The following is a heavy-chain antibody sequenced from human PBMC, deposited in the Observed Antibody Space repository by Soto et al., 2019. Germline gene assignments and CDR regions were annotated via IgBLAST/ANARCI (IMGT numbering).Heavy chain of an antibody. CDR1: GYTFTGYY. CDR2: INPNSGGT. D-gene: IGHD3-10*01. Sequence: GASVKVSCKASGYTFTGYYMHWVRQAPGQGLEWMGWINPNSGGTNYAQKFQGWVTMTRDTSISTAYMELSRLRSDDTAVYYCARDSAMVRGLIPKKPTNYGMDVWGQGTTVTVSS. V-gene: IGHV1-2*04. CDR3: ARDSAMVRGLIPKKPTNYGMDV. J-gene: IGHJ6*02.